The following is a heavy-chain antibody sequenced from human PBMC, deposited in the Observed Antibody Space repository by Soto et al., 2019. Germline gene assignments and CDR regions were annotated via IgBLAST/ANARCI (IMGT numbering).Heavy chain of an antibody. Sequence: GASVKVSCKASGGTFSSNAISRVRHAPGQGLEWMGGITPIFGTANYAQKFQGRVTITADKSTSTAYMELSSLRSEDTAVYYCARASQGRGYSGSWNGMDVWGQGTTVTVCS. CDR1: GGTFSSNA. J-gene: IGHJ6*02. V-gene: IGHV1-69*06. CDR3: ARASQGRGYSGSWNGMDV. CDR2: ITPIFGTA. D-gene: IGHD6-13*01.